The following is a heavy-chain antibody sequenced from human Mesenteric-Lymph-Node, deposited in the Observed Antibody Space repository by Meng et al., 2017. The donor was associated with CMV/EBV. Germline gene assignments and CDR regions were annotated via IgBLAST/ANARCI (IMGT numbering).Heavy chain of an antibody. CDR3: ARDLGEYYDILTGDFEY. CDR1: GTSSHYG. V-gene: IGHV1-69*06. J-gene: IGHJ4*02. Sequence: GTSSHYGISWVRQAPGRGLEWVGGIITMLGTSNSAQKFQDRITITADKSTSTAYMELSSLRSDDTAVYYCARDLGEYYDILTGDFEYWGQGTLVTVSS. D-gene: IGHD3-9*01. CDR2: IITMLGTS.